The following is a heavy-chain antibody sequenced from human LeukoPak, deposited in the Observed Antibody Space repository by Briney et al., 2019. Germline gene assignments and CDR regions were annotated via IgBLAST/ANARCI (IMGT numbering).Heavy chain of an antibody. CDR1: GFTFSSYW. Sequence: GGSLRLSCAASGFTFSSYWMSWVRQAPGKGLEWVANIKQDGSEKYYVDSVKGRFTISRDNAKNSLYLQMNSLRAEGTAVYYCWTTVTRDYYYGMDVWGQGTTVTVSS. V-gene: IGHV3-7*01. CDR3: WTTVTRDYYYGMDV. J-gene: IGHJ6*02. D-gene: IGHD4-4*01. CDR2: IKQDGSEK.